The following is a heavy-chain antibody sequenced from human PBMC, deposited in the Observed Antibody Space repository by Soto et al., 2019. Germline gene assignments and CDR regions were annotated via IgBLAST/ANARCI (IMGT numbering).Heavy chain of an antibody. J-gene: IGHJ6*02. CDR3: ARDIRYPAYYGMDV. CDR1: GGSISSGGYY. CDR2: IYYSGST. Sequence: QVQLQESGPGLVKPSQTLSLTCTVSGGSISSGGYYWSWIRQHPGKGLEWIGYIYYSGSTYYNPSLKRRITISLDTSKSPFSLKLSSVTAADTAVYYCARDIRYPAYYGMDVWGQGTTVTVSS. D-gene: IGHD3-16*02. V-gene: IGHV4-31*03.